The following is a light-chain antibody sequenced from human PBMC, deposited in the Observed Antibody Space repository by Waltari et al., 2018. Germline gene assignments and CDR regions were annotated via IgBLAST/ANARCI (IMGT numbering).Light chain of an antibody. CDR2: SND. CDR1: SSNIGSNA. V-gene: IGLV1-44*01. CDR3: AAWDDSLNGVV. J-gene: IGLJ2*01. Sequence: QSVLTHSPSASGTPGQRVTIPCSGSSSNIGSNAVNWSRQLPGTAPKPLIFSNDQRPSGVPDRFSGSKSGTSASLAISGLQSEDEADYYCAAWDDSLNGVVFGGGTKLTVL.